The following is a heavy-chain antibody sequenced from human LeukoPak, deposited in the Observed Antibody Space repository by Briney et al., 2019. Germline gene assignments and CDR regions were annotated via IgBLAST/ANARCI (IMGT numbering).Heavy chain of an antibody. V-gene: IGHV3-7*03. CDR1: GFTFSSYW. D-gene: IGHD3-9*01. CDR3: ARDETYYDILTGYYALEYFQH. Sequence: GGSLRLSCAASGFTFSSYWMSWVRQAPGKGLEWVANIEQDGSEKYYVDSVKGRFTISRDNAKNSLYLQMNSLRAEDTAVYYCARDETYYDILTGYYALEYFQHWGQGTLVTVSS. J-gene: IGHJ1*01. CDR2: IEQDGSEK.